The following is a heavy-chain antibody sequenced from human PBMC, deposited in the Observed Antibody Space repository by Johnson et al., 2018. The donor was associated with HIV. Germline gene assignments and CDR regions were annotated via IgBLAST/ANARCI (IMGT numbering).Heavy chain of an antibody. CDR1: GFTFTSYG. J-gene: IGHJ3*02. V-gene: IGHV3-30*18. D-gene: IGHD1-26*01. CDR2: ISYDGNNK. Sequence: QVQLVESGGGVVQPGRSLRLSCAASGFTFTSYGMHWVRQAPGKGLEWVAVISYDGNNKYYADSVKGRFTISRDNSKNTLYLEMNSLRAEDTAVYYCAKDRGSPGIPAAFDIWGQGTMVTVSS. CDR3: AKDRGSPGIPAAFDI.